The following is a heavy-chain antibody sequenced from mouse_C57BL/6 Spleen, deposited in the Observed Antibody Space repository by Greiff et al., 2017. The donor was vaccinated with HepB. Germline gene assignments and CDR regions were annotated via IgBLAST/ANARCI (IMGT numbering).Heavy chain of an antibody. CDR3: ARMGDYTWFAY. Sequence: QVQLQQSGPELVKPGASVKLSCKASGYTFTSYDINWVKQRPGQGLEWIGWIYPRDGSTKYNEKFKGKATLTVDTSSSTAYMELHSLTSEDSAVYFCARMGDYTWFAYWGQGTLVTVSA. J-gene: IGHJ3*01. CDR2: IYPRDGST. V-gene: IGHV1-85*01. D-gene: IGHD2-4*01. CDR1: GYTFTSYD.